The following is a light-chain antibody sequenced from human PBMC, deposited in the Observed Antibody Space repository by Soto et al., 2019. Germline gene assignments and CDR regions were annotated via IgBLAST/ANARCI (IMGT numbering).Light chain of an antibody. CDR2: GAS. V-gene: IGKV3-20*01. CDR3: QQYCSSPYT. J-gene: IGKJ2*01. Sequence: EIVLTQSPGTLSLSPGERATLSCRASQSVSSSYLAWYQQKPGQAPRLIIYGASSRATGIPDRFSGSGSGTGFTLTISRLEPEDFAVYYCQQYCSSPYTFGQGTKLEIK. CDR1: QSVSSSY.